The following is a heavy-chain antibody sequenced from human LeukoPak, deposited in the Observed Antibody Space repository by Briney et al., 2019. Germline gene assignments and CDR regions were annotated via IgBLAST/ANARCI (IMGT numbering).Heavy chain of an antibody. Sequence: PGGSLRLSCAASGFTFSSYAMSWVRQAPGKGLEWVSAISGSGGSTYCADSVKGRFTISRDNSKNTLYLQMNSLRAEDTAVYYCAKGTITIFGVVISPSHFDYWGQGTLVTVSS. D-gene: IGHD3-3*01. CDR1: GFTFSSYA. CDR2: ISGSGGST. V-gene: IGHV3-23*01. J-gene: IGHJ4*02. CDR3: AKGTITIFGVVISPSHFDY.